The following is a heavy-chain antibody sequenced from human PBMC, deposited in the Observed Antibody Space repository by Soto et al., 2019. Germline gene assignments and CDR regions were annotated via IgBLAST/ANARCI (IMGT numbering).Heavy chain of an antibody. J-gene: IGHJ4*02. Sequence: PGGSLRLSCSASGFTFSSYAMHWVRQAPGKGLEYVSGVRGNGDPPFYADSVKGRFTISRDNSKNTLYLQMSSLSADDTAVCYCVKSRGGNNFDFFDWGQGALVTVSS. CDR2: VRGNGDPP. D-gene: IGHD5-12*01. CDR3: VKSRGGNNFDFFD. CDR1: GFTFSSYA. V-gene: IGHV3-64D*06.